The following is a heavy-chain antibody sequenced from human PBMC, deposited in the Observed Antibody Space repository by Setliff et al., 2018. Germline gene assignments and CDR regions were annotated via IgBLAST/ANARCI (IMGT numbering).Heavy chain of an antibody. J-gene: IGHJ5*02. Sequence: SETLSLTCTVSGGSISSGGYYWSWIRQHPGKGLEWIGSIYHSGKAYYNPSLKSRVTMSVDTSKNHVSLKLSSVTAADTAVYYCARAHTWSLPNDNSGYPGWFDPWGQGTLVTVSS. CDR3: ARAHTWSLPNDNSGYPGWFDP. V-gene: IGHV4-39*02. CDR2: IYHSGKA. CDR1: GGSISSGGYY. D-gene: IGHD3-22*01.